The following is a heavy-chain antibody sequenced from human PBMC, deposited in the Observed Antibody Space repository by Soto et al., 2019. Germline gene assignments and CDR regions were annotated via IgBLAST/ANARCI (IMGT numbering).Heavy chain of an antibody. CDR3: ARAPDCGEGSCYRHFDL. CDR2: ISGSGDVI. J-gene: IGHJ4*02. CDR1: GFKFTDYY. V-gene: IGHV3-11*01. Sequence: QVQLVESGGGLVKPGGSLRLSCAASGFKFTDYYMSWVRQAPGKGLEWLSYISGSGDVIYYADFVKGRFTISRDNAKKFVFLHMRSLRADDTALYYCARAPDCGEGSCYRHFDLWGQGTRVDVSS. D-gene: IGHD2-21*01.